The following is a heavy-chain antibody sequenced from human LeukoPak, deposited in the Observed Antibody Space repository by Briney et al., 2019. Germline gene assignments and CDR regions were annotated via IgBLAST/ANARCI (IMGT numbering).Heavy chain of an antibody. D-gene: IGHD2-2*01. Sequence: ASVKVSCKASGYTFTSYGVSWVRQAPGQGLEWMGWISAYNGNTNYAQKLQGRVTMTTDTSTSTAYMELRSLRSDDTAVYYCARGAVDCSSTSCSEYFQHWGQGTLVTVSS. CDR1: GYTFTSYG. CDR3: ARGAVDCSSTSCSEYFQH. V-gene: IGHV1-18*01. J-gene: IGHJ1*01. CDR2: ISAYNGNT.